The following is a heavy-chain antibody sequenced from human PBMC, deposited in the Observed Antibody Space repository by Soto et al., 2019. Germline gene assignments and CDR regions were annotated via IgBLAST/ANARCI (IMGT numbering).Heavy chain of an antibody. V-gene: IGHV4-39*01. J-gene: IGHJ4*02. Sequence: QLQLQESGPGLVKPSETLSLTCTVSGGSISSISYYWGWIRQPPGKGLEWIGGIYYSGSTYYNPSRTSRVTIAVDTSKKQFSLKRSSVTAADTAVYYCARLSYDFWSGYYLLLDYGGQGTLVTVSS. CDR2: IYYSGST. CDR3: ARLSYDFWSGYYLLLDY. CDR1: GGSISSISYY. D-gene: IGHD3-3*01.